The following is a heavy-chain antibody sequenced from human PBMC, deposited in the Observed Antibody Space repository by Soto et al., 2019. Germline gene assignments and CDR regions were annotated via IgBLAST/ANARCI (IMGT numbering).Heavy chain of an antibody. J-gene: IGHJ4*02. CDR1: GDAISSGDYY. Sequence: SETLSLTCTVSGDAISSGDYYWSWIRQPPGKGLEWIGYIYHSGSTSYNPSLKSRVTISVDTSKNQFSLKLTSVTAAETAVYYCALADSTGYYPSVYWGQGTLVSGSS. V-gene: IGHV4-30-4*01. CDR3: ALADSTGYYPSVY. CDR2: IYHSGST. D-gene: IGHD3-22*01.